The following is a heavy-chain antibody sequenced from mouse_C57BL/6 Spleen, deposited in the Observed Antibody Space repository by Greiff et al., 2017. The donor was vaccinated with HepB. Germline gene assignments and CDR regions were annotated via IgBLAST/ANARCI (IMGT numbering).Heavy chain of an antibody. Sequence: EVQVVESEGGLVQPGSSMKLSCTASGFTFSDYYMAWVRQVPEKGLEWVANINYDGSSTYYLDSLKSRFIISRDNAKNILYLQMGSLKSEDTATYYCARDGPWYFDVWGTGTTVTVSA. V-gene: IGHV5-16*01. CDR3: ARDGPWYFDV. CDR2: INYDGSST. CDR1: GFTFSDYY. J-gene: IGHJ1*03.